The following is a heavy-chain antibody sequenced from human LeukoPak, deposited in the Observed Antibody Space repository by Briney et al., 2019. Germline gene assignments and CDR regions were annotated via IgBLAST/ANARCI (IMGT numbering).Heavy chain of an antibody. Sequence: SQTLSLTCAHSGDTVSSDTTARNWIRQSPSRGLEWLGRAYYTSKWITNYAVSVISRITVNPHTSNNQFSLQLDAVTPEDTAVYYCARGYGAHGMNVWDPGTTVTVSS. D-gene: IGHD6-13*01. V-gene: IGHV6-1*01. CDR1: GDTVSSDTTA. CDR3: ARGYGAHGMNV. CDR2: AYYTSKWIT. J-gene: IGHJ6*02.